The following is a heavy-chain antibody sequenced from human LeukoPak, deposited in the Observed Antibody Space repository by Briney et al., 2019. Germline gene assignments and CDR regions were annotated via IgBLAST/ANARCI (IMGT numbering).Heavy chain of an antibody. V-gene: IGHV4-38-2*01. CDR3: ARSAATGTHNWFDP. J-gene: IGHJ5*02. Sequence: SETLSLTCAVYGGSFSGYYWGWIRQPPGKGLEWIGSIYHSGSTYYNPSLKSRVTISVDTSKNQFSLKLSSVTAADTAVYYCARSAATGTHNWFDPWGQGTLVTVSS. CDR1: GGSFSGYY. CDR2: IYHSGST. D-gene: IGHD6-13*01.